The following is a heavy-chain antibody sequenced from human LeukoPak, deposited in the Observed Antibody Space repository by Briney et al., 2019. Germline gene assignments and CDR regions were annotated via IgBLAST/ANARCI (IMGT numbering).Heavy chain of an antibody. V-gene: IGHV3-30*04. D-gene: IGHD4-11*01. CDR3: ARSPYSNYPTSDY. CDR2: ISYDGSNK. J-gene: IGHJ4*02. CDR1: GFTFSSYA. Sequence: GRSLRLSCAASGFTFSSYAMHWVRQAPGKGLEWVAVISYDGSNKYYADSVKGRFTISRDNSKNTLYLQMNSLRAEDTAVYYCARSPYSNYPTSDYWGQGTLVTVSS.